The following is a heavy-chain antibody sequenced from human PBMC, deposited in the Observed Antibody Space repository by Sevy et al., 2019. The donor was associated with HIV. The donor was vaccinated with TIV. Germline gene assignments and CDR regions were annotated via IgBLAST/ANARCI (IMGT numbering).Heavy chain of an antibody. V-gene: IGHV3-30-3*01. J-gene: IGHJ4*01. Sequence: GGSMRLSCAASGFAFSSHAMHWVRQAPGKGLEWVAVISYEGTETFYAASVEGRFTISRDNSKNMLSLQINSLRPEDTAVYYCARDGGYSIKWYPLYWGHGTLVTVSS. CDR2: ISYEGTET. CDR3: ARDGGYSIKWYPLY. D-gene: IGHD6-13*01. CDR1: GFAFSSHA.